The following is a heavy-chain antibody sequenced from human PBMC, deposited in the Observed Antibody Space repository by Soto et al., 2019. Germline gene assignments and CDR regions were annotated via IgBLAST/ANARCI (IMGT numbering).Heavy chain of an antibody. Sequence: QVQLVESGGGVVQPGRSLRLSCAASGFTFSSYGMHWVRQAPGKGLEWVAVISYDGSNKYYADSVKGRFTISRDNSKNTLYLQMNSLRAEDTAVYYCAKDWRWGYGSGTGYFDYWGQGTLVTVSS. D-gene: IGHD3-10*01. J-gene: IGHJ4*02. CDR3: AKDWRWGYGSGTGYFDY. CDR2: ISYDGSNK. V-gene: IGHV3-30*18. CDR1: GFTFSSYG.